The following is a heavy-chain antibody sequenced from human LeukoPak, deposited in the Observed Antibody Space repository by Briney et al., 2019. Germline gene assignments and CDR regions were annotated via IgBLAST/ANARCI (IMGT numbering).Heavy chain of an antibody. V-gene: IGHV1-8*03. CDR2: MNPNSGNT. D-gene: IGHD6-19*01. CDR3: ARARLGSSSGWSDY. J-gene: IGHJ4*02. CDR1: GYTFTSYD. Sequence: ASVKVSCKASGYTFTSYDINWVRQATGQGLEWMGWMNPNSGNTGYAQKFQGRVTITRNTSISTAYMELSSLRSEDTAVYYCARARLGSSSGWSDYWGQGTLVTVSS.